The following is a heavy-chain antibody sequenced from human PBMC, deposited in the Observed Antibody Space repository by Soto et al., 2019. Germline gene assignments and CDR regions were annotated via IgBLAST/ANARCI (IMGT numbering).Heavy chain of an antibody. Sequence: PGGSLRLSCSASGFTFSSYFMYWVRQAPGKGLEYVSTISSNGGSTYYADSVKGRFTISRDNSKNTLYLQMSSLRAEDTAVYYCVKTGRFGQLVPSDYWGLGPLVTVSS. V-gene: IGHV3-64D*06. J-gene: IGHJ4*02. CDR2: ISSNGGST. CDR3: VKTGRFGQLVPSDY. CDR1: GFTFSSYF. D-gene: IGHD6-6*01.